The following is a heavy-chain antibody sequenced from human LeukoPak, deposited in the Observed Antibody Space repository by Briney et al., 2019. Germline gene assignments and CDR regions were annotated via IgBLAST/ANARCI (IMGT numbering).Heavy chain of an antibody. V-gene: IGHV3-21*01. CDR1: GFTFSSYS. CDR2: ISSSSNYI. CDR3: ARVRKGEENYFDY. D-gene: IGHD3-16*01. Sequence: PGGSLRLSCAASGFTFSSYSMNWVRQAPGKGLEWVSSISSSSNYIYYAGSVKGRFTISRDNAKNSLYLQMNSLRAEDTAVYYCARVRKGEENYFDYWGQGTLVTVSS. J-gene: IGHJ4*02.